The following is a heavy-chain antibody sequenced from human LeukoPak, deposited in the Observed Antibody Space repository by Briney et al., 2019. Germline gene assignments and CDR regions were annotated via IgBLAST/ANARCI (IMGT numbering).Heavy chain of an antibody. CDR2: TRYDGSNK. CDR3: ARAYTDPTGYYYFMDV. V-gene: IGHV3-30*02. Sequence: GGSLRLSCAASGFTFSSYGMYWVRQAPGKGLEWVAFTRYDGSNKYYADSVKGRFTISRDNANNSLYLQMNSLRAEDTSAYYCARAYTDPTGYYYFMDVWGKGTTVTVSS. CDR1: GFTFSSYG. J-gene: IGHJ6*03. D-gene: IGHD3-16*01.